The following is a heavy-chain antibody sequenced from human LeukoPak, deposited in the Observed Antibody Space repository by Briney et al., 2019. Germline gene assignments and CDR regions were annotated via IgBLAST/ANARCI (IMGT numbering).Heavy chain of an antibody. CDR2: ISGSGGST. CDR1: GFTFSSYA. V-gene: IGHV3-23*01. J-gene: IGHJ6*03. CDR3: ATCGYYYYYTDV. Sequence: GGSLRLSCAASGFTFSSYAMSWVRQAPGEGLEWVSAISGSGGSTYYADSVKGRFTISRDNSKNTLYLQMNSLRAEDTAVYYCATCGYYYYYTDVWGKGTTVTVSS.